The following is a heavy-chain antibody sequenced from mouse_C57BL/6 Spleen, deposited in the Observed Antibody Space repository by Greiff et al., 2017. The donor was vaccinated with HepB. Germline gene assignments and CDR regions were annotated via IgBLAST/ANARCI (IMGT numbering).Heavy chain of an antibody. D-gene: IGHD2-4*01. CDR2: IRNKANNHAT. CDR1: LFPFRDAW. CDR3: TRSGYDYDEYYAMDY. V-gene: IGHV6-6*01. J-gene: IGHJ4*01. Sequence: VTLQASGGGLFQPGGSIPLSCASSLFPFRDAWLYLFRPSPEKGLEWVAEIRNKANNHATYYAESVKGRFTISRDDSKSSVYLQMNSLRAEDTGIYYCTRSGYDYDEYYAMDYWGQGTSVTVSS.